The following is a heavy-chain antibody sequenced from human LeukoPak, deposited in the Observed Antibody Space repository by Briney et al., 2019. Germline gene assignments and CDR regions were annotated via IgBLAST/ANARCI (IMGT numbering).Heavy chain of an antibody. Sequence: AGGSLRLSCAASGFTFSSYAMSWVRQDPGKGLEWVSGISASGGSIYYADSVKGRFTISRDNSKNTLYLQMNSLRAEDTAVYYCAKESKHIVVVTAILGIDPWGQGTLVTVSS. V-gene: IGHV3-23*01. CDR2: ISASGGSI. CDR3: AKESKHIVVVTAILGIDP. D-gene: IGHD2-21*02. CDR1: GFTFSSYA. J-gene: IGHJ5*02.